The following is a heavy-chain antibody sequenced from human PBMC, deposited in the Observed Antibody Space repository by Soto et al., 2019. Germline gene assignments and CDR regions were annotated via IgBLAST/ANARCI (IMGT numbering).Heavy chain of an antibody. Sequence: ASVKVSCKASGYSFSNYDINWVRQATGQGLEWMGWMNPNSGKPDYAQKFQGRLTMTRDTSIGTAYMELSSLRSEDTAVYYCARGSYEILTGSPYMDFWGRGTTVTVSS. CDR1: GYSFSNYD. CDR3: ARGSYEILTGSPYMDF. J-gene: IGHJ6*03. CDR2: MNPNSGKP. D-gene: IGHD3-9*01. V-gene: IGHV1-8*01.